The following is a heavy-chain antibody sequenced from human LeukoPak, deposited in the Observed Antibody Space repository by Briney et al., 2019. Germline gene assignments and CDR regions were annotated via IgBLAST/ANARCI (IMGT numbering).Heavy chain of an antibody. D-gene: IGHD2-2*02. J-gene: IGHJ4*02. CDR2: IGTVGDT. V-gene: IGHV3-13*04. CDR3: ARAPSGWLYRIDY. Sequence: GVSLRLSCAASGFTFSSYDMHWVRQATGKGLEWVSAIGTVGDTYYPDSVKGRFTVSRENAKNSFYLQMNSLTAGDTAVYYCARAPSGWLYRIDYWGQGTLVTVSS. CDR1: GFTFSSYD.